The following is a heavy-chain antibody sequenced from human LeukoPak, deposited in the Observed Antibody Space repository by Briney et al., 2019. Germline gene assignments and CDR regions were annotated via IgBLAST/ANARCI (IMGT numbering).Heavy chain of an antibody. V-gene: IGHV1-69*05. Sequence: SVKVSCKASGGTFSSYAISWVRQAPGQGLEWMGGIIPIFGTANYAQKFQGRVTITTDESTSTAYMELSSLRSEDTAVYYCARGIRFLEWSENYYYYMDVWGKGTTVTVS. CDR2: IIPIFGTA. CDR1: GGTFSSYA. J-gene: IGHJ6*03. CDR3: ARGIRFLEWSENYYYYMDV. D-gene: IGHD3-3*01.